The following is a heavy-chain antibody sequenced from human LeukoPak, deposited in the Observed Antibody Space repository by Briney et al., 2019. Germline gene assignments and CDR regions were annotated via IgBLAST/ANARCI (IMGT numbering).Heavy chain of an antibody. CDR1: GFTFSNYV. CDR2: ISTGGGDT. D-gene: IGHD6-6*01. V-gene: IGHV3-23*01. CDR3: VRGGASRPDF. Sequence: PGGSLRLSCAASGFTFSNYVINWVRQAPGRGLEWISSISTGGGDTFYADSVKGRFTISRDNAMNSLYLQLNSLRPEDTAIYYCVRGGASRPDFWGQGTLVTVSS. J-gene: IGHJ4*02.